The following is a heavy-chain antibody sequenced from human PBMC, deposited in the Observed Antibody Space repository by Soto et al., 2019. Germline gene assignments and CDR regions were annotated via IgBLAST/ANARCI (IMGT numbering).Heavy chain of an antibody. V-gene: IGHV3-33*01. J-gene: IGHJ5*02. Sequence: QVQLVESGGGVVQPGRSLRLSCAASGFIFSNYGIHWVRQAPGKGPEWVAVICYDGSAKHYADSVKGRFNITRDNSMSTVVLHMNSLGAEDRAVYSRAIDWGGPTRATTVAPDPWGQGTLVTVSS. D-gene: IGHD3-16*01. CDR1: GFIFSNYG. CDR2: ICYDGSAK. CDR3: AIDWGGPTRATTVAPDP.